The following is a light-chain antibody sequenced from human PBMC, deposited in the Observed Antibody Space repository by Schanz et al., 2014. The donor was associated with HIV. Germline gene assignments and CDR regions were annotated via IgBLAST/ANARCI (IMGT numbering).Light chain of an antibody. V-gene: IGKV1-33*01. CDR1: QGISNH. CDR3: QQYDNLPPYT. CDR2: DAS. J-gene: IGKJ2*01. Sequence: IRMTQSPPSFSASTGDRVTITCRASQGISNHLAWYQQKPGRAPKLLIYDASNLETGVPSRFSGSGSGTDFTFTISSLQPEDFATYYCQQYDNLPPYTFGQGTKLEIK.